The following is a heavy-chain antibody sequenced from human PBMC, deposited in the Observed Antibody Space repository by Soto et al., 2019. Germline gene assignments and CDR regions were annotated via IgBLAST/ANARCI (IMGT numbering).Heavy chain of an antibody. J-gene: IGHJ6*02. CDR1: GGTSSSYA. Sequence: SVKVSCKASGGTSSSYAISWVRQAPGQGLEWMGGIIPIFGTANYAQKFQGRVTITADESTSTAYMELSSLRSEDTAVYYCASTYLGDSYYYGMDVWGQGTTVTVSS. CDR3: ASTYLGDSYYYGMDV. D-gene: IGHD2-21*02. V-gene: IGHV1-69*13. CDR2: IIPIFGTA.